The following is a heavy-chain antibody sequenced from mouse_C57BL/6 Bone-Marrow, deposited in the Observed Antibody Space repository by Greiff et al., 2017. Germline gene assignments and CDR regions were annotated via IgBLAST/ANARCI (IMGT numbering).Heavy chain of an antibody. D-gene: IGHD2-3*01. CDR3: AREGDGYSYARDY. CDR2: IHPNSGST. CDR1: GYTFTSYW. J-gene: IGHJ4*01. V-gene: IGHV1-64*01. Sequence: QVQLQQPGAELVKPGASVKLSCKASGYTFTSYWMHWVKQRPGQGLEWIGMIHPNSGSTNYNETFKSKATLTVDKSSSTAYMQLSSLTSEDSAVYYCAREGDGYSYARDYWGQGTSVTVSS.